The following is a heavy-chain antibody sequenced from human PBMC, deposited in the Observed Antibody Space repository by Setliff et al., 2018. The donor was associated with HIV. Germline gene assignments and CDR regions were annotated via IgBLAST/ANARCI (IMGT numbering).Heavy chain of an antibody. J-gene: IGHJ5*02. CDR2: ISGSGGST. CDR3: AKDSSTTVTPNWFDP. CDR1: GFTFNNYA. Sequence: GVLKISCVVSGFTFNNYAMTWVRQAPGKGLEWVSAISGSGGSTYFADSVKGRFIISRDNSKNTLYLQMNSLRAEDTAVYFCAKDSSTTVTPNWFDPWGQGTLVTVSS. V-gene: IGHV3-23*01. D-gene: IGHD4-17*01.